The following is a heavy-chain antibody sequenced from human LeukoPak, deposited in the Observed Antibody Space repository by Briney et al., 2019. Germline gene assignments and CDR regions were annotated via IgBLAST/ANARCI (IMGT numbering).Heavy chain of an antibody. V-gene: IGHV4-61*01. Sequence: SETLSLTCTVSGGSVSSGTYYWSWTRQPPGKGLEWIGYIYYSGSTNYNPSLKSRVTISVDTSKNQLSLKLSSVTAADTAVYYCARDRVRGNSNPFFDYWGQGTLVTVSS. CDR3: ARDRVRGNSNPFFDY. J-gene: IGHJ4*02. CDR1: GGSVSSGTYY. D-gene: IGHD4-11*01. CDR2: IYYSGST.